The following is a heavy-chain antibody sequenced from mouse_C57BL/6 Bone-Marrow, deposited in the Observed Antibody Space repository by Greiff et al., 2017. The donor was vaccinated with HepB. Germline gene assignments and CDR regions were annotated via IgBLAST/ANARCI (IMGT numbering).Heavy chain of an antibody. D-gene: IGHD2-5*01. Sequence: VQGVESGAELVRPGTSVKVSCKASGYAFTNYLIEWVKQRPGQGLEWIGVINPGSGGTNYNEKFKGKATLTADKSSSTAYMQLSSLTSEDSAVYFCARAYYSNYGGFAYWGQGTLVTVSA. CDR2: INPGSGGT. CDR1: GYAFTNYL. V-gene: IGHV1-54*01. J-gene: IGHJ3*01. CDR3: ARAYYSNYGGFAY.